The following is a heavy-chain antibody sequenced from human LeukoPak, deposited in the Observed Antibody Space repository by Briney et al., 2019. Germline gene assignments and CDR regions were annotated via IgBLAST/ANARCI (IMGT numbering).Heavy chain of an antibody. J-gene: IGHJ4*02. CDR2: ISPGDAET. Sequence: GESLKTSCKGSGYTFTNYLIGGVRQLPEKGLGWIGIISPGDAETRYSPSFHGQVTISADRSTSSAYLQWSSLKASDTAMYYCARRTEGSGWYYFDYWGQGTLVTVSS. D-gene: IGHD6-19*01. CDR1: GYTFTNYL. V-gene: IGHV5-51*01. CDR3: ARRTEGSGWYYFDY.